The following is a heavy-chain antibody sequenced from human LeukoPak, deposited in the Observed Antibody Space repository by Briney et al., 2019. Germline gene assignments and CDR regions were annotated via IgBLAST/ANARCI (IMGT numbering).Heavy chain of an antibody. CDR2: IVVGSGNT. Sequence: ASVKVSCKASGFTFTSSAVQWVRQARGQRLEWIGWIVVGSGNTNYAQKFQERVTMTRDTSTSTVYMELSSLRSEDTAVYYCARAPYYYDSSGLRPVDYWGQGTLVTVSS. CDR1: GFTFTSSA. J-gene: IGHJ4*02. V-gene: IGHV1-58*01. D-gene: IGHD3-22*01. CDR3: ARAPYYYDSSGLRPVDY.